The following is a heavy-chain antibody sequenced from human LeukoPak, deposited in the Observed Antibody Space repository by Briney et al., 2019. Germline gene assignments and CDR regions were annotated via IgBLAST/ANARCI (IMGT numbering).Heavy chain of an antibody. Sequence: PSETLSLTCTVSGGSISSSSYYWGWIRQPPGKGLEWIGSIYYSGSTYYNPSLKSRVTISVDTSKNQFSLKLGSVTAADTAVYYCARGEYCTNGVCSTFDYWGQGTLVTVSS. V-gene: IGHV4-39*01. CDR1: GGSISSSSYY. J-gene: IGHJ4*02. CDR3: ARGEYCTNGVCSTFDY. CDR2: IYYSGST. D-gene: IGHD2-8*01.